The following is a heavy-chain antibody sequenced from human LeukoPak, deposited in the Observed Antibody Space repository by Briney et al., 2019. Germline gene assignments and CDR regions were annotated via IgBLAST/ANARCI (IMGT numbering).Heavy chain of an antibody. CDR3: ARVRISAPDY. Sequence: PGGSLRLSCAASGFTFDDYGMSWVRQVPGKGLEWVSGINWNGCSTSYADSVKGRFTISRDNAKNFIYQQMNSLRAEDTALYYCARVRISAPDYWGQGTLVTVSS. V-gene: IGHV3-20*04. D-gene: IGHD2/OR15-2a*01. J-gene: IGHJ4*02. CDR1: GFTFDDYG. CDR2: INWNGCST.